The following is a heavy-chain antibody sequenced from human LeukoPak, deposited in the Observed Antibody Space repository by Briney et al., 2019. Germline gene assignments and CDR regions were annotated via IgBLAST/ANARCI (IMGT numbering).Heavy chain of an antibody. D-gene: IGHD6-13*01. V-gene: IGHV3-23*01. CDR1: GFTFSSYS. CDR2: ISGSGGST. J-gene: IGHJ4*02. CDR3: AKSAGQYSSSFFDY. Sequence: GRSLRLSCAASGFTFSSYSMNWVRQAPGKGLEWVSTISGSGGSTYYADSVKGRFTISRDNSKNTFYLQMNSLRAEDTAVFYCAKSAGQYSSSFFDYWGQGTLVTVSS.